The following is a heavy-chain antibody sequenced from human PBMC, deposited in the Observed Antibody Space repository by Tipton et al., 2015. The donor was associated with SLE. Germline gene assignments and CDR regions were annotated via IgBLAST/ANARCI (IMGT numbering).Heavy chain of an antibody. V-gene: IGHV3-21*01. CDR3: ARGSRGRADYVVY. CDR2: IDSSVNYI. Sequence: SLRLSCAASGFTFSSYSMNWVRQAPGEGLEWVSSIDSSVNYIYYADSLKGRFTISRDNPKNSLYLQMNSLRAEDTAVYYCARGSRGRADYVVYWCQGILVTASS. D-gene: IGHD6-19*01. J-gene: IGHJ4*02. CDR1: GFTFSSYS.